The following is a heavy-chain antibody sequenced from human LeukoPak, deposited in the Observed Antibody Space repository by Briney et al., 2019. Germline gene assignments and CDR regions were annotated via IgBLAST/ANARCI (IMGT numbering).Heavy chain of an antibody. CDR1: AASFSGYY. CDR2: INHKGNA. Sequence: PSQTLSLTCADSAASFSGYYWSWIRHPPAKGLEWIGEINHKGNARYNPPLKSRITMSIDPAKAPFALKLTSVTGADTAVYYCARAEGGDYPWELPWYWGQGTLVTVSS. V-gene: IGHV4-34*01. CDR3: ARAEGGDYPWELPWY. D-gene: IGHD1-26*01. J-gene: IGHJ4*02.